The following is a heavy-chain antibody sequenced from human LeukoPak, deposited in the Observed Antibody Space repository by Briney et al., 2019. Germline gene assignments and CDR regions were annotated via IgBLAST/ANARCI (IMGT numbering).Heavy chain of an antibody. CDR3: ARVPQPNIWFGELGY. Sequence: SETLSLTCTVSGGSISNYYWSWIRQPPGRGLEWIGYIYYSGSTNYNPSPKSRVTISVDTSKNQFSLKLSSVTAADTAVYYCARVPQPNIWFGELGYWGQGTLVTVSS. D-gene: IGHD3-10*01. CDR2: IYYSGST. J-gene: IGHJ4*02. CDR1: GGSISNYY. V-gene: IGHV4-59*01.